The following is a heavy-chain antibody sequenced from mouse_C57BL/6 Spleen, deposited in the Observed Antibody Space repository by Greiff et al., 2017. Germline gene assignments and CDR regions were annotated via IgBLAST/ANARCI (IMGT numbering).Heavy chain of an antibody. CDR1: GYTFTSYG. D-gene: IGHD2-3*01. V-gene: IGHV1-81*01. CDR2: IYPRSGNT. Sequence: QVQLQQSGAELARPGASVKLSCKASGYTFTSYGISWVKQRTGQGLEWIGEIYPRSGNTYYNQKFKGKATLTADTSSSTAYMQLRSLTSEDSAVCWGGREYDGDYVAYWGQGTMVTVSA. J-gene: IGHJ3*01. CDR3: GREYDGDYVAY.